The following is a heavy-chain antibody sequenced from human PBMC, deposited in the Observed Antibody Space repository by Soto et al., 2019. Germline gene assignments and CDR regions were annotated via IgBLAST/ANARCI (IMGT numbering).Heavy chain of an antibody. CDR2: INPDGSVG. CDR1: GFTFSTYW. D-gene: IGHD3-16*01. J-gene: IGHJ4*02. CDR3: AGWGGHDYNY. V-gene: IGHV3-7*03. Sequence: EVQLLGSGGCLVQPGGALRLSCVASGFTFSTYWMNWVRQAPGMGLEWVDNINPDGSVGTYVDSVKGRFTTSRDNAKNSLYLQMNSLRADDTAVYFCAGWGGHDYNYWGQGILVTVSS.